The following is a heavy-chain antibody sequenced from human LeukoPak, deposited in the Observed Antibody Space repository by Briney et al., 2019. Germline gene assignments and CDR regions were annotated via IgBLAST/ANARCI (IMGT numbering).Heavy chain of an antibody. D-gene: IGHD6-13*01. CDR3: ARDRYSSSWYYFDY. V-gene: IGHV4-61*02. CDR1: GGSVSSTSYY. CDR2: IYTSGST. J-gene: IGHJ4*02. Sequence: SETLSLTCSVSGGSVSSTSYYWSWIRQPAGKGLEWIGRIYTSGSTNYNPSLKSRVTISVDTSKNQFSLKLISVTAADTAVYYCARDRYSSSWYYFDYWGQGTLVTVSS.